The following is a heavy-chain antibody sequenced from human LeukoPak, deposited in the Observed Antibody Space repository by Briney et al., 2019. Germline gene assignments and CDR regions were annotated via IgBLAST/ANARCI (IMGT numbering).Heavy chain of an antibody. CDR2: INPIGGTT. CDR1: GYTFTSYY. Sequence: ASVKVSCKASGYTFTSYYIHWVRQAPGQGLEWMGIINPIGGTTDYAQKFQGRVTMTRDTSTSTVYMELSSLRSEDTAVYYCARQQGLQNLNFDYWGQGTLVTVSS. J-gene: IGHJ4*02. V-gene: IGHV1-46*01. D-gene: IGHD4-11*01. CDR3: ARQQGLQNLNFDY.